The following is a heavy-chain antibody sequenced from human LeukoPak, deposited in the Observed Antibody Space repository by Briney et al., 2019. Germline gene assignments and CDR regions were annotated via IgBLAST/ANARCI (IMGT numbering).Heavy chain of an antibody. CDR2: IYYSGST. D-gene: IGHD6-19*01. Sequence: PSQTLSLTCTVSGGSISSGGYYWGWIRQPPGKGLEWIGSIYYSGSTYYNPSLKSRVTISVDTSKNQFSLKLSSVTAADTAVYYCARLSSGWNWGFDYWGQGTLVTVSS. V-gene: IGHV4-39*01. CDR1: GGSISSGGYY. J-gene: IGHJ4*02. CDR3: ARLSSGWNWGFDY.